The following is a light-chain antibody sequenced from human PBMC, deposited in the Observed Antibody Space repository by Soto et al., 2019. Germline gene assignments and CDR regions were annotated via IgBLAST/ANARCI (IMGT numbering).Light chain of an antibody. V-gene: IGKV1-39*01. CDR2: AAS. CDR3: QQSSNTPYT. Sequence: DIPMTQSPFSLSASVGDRVTITCRASQSISSYLNWYQQKPGKAPKLLIYAASSLQSGVPSRFSGSGSGTDFTLTVSSLQPEDFATYYCQQSSNTPYTFGQGTKLEIK. J-gene: IGKJ2*01. CDR1: QSISSY.